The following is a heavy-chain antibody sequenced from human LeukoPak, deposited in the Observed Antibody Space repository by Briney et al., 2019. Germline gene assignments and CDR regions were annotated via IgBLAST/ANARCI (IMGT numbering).Heavy chain of an antibody. J-gene: IGHJ4*02. D-gene: IGHD5-24*01. CDR2: IYYSGST. V-gene: IGHV4-39*07. Sequence: SETLSLTCTVSGGSISSSSYFWGWIRQPPGKGLEWIGSIYYSGSTSYNTSLKSRVTISVDMSKNQFSLRLSSVTAADTAVYYCARRRGDGYYFDYWGQGTLVTVSS. CDR3: ARRRGDGYYFDY. CDR1: GGSISSSSYF.